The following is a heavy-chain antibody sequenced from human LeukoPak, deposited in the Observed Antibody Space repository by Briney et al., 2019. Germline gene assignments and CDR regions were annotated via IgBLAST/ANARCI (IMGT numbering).Heavy chain of an antibody. J-gene: IGHJ4*02. Sequence: PSETLSLTCAVSGGSISTYYWSWIRQPPGKGLEWIGYVYYSGSTNYNPSLKSRVTISVDTSKSQFSLKLSSVTAADTAVYYCAREGKGYYYGSGSYYYYYFDYWGQGTLVTVSS. D-gene: IGHD3-10*01. CDR3: AREGKGYYYGSGSYYYYYFDY. CDR1: GGSISTYY. CDR2: VYYSGST. V-gene: IGHV4-59*12.